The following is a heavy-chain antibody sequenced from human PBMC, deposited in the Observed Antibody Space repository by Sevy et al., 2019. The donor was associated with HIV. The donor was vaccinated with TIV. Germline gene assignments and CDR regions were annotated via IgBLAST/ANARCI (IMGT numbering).Heavy chain of an antibody. CDR3: AGSGVDTAVDYYYYGMDV. D-gene: IGHD5-18*01. Sequence: ASVKVSCKASGGTFSSYAISWVRQAPGQGLEWMGGIIPIFGTANYAQKFQGRVTITADESTGTAYMELSSLRSEDTAVYYCAGSGVDTAVDYYYYGMDVWGQGTTVTVSS. J-gene: IGHJ6*02. CDR2: IIPIFGTA. V-gene: IGHV1-69*13. CDR1: GGTFSSYA.